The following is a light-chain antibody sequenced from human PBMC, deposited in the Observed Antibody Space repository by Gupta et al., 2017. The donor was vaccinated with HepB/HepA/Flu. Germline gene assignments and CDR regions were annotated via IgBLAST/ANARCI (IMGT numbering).Light chain of an antibody. CDR3: QQRSNWPLT. CDR1: QSVGNY. CDR2: DVS. V-gene: IGKV3-11*01. J-gene: IGKJ4*01. Sequence: EIVLTQSPATLSLSPGDTATLYCRASQSVGNYLAWYQQRPGQAPRPLIYDVSQRATGITARFSGSGFGTDFTLTISSLEPEDFAIYYCQQRSNWPLTFGGGTKLDIK.